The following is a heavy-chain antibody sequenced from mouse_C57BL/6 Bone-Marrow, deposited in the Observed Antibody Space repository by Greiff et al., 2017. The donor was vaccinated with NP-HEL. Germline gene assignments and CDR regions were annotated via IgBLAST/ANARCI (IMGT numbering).Heavy chain of an antibody. V-gene: IGHV1-7*01. CDR2: INPSSGYT. D-gene: IGHD5-1-1*01. Sequence: VQLQESGAELAKPGASVKLSCKASGYTFTSYWMHWVKQRPGQGLEWIGYINPSSGYTKYNQKFKDKATLTADESSSTAYMQLSSLTYEDSAVYYCARIPLYFDYWGQGTTLTVSS. CDR1: GYTFTSYW. CDR3: ARIPLYFDY. J-gene: IGHJ2*01.